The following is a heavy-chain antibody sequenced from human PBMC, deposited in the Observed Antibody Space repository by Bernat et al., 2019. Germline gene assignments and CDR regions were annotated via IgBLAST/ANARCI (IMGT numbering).Heavy chain of an antibody. CDR3: ARSPYYDILTGWSSRDYYYMDV. J-gene: IGHJ6*03. Sequence: EVQLVQSGAEVKKPGESLKISCKGSGYSFTSYWIGWVRQMPGKGLEWMGIIYPGDSDTRYSPSFQGQVTISADKSISTAYLQWSSLKASDTAMYYCARSPYYDILTGWSSRDYYYMDVWGKGTTVTVSS. CDR1: GYSFTSYW. V-gene: IGHV5-51*01. CDR2: IYPGDSDT. D-gene: IGHD3-9*01.